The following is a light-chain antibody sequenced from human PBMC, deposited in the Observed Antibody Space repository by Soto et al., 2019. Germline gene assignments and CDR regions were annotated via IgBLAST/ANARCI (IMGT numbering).Light chain of an antibody. CDR3: QQYGNFWT. V-gene: IGKV3D-15*03. Sequence: EIMITQSRATLSVSPEERATLSCRASQSVIILLVWYQQTPGQAPRLLLNGASSRAAGIPDRFSGGGSGTDFSITISILEPDDAAVYRCQQYGNFWTFGQGTKV. J-gene: IGKJ1*01. CDR1: QSVIIL. CDR2: GAS.